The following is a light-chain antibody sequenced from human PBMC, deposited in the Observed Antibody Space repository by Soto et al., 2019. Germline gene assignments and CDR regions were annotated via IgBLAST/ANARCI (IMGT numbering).Light chain of an antibody. CDR3: ATWDDSLNARGV. CDR1: RSNIGNNA. V-gene: IGLV1-44*01. J-gene: IGLJ3*02. Sequence: QSVLTQTPSASGTPGQTVTISCSGSRSNIGNNAVSWYQQFPGTAPKLLIYNNNQRPSGVPDQFSGSKSGTSASLAISGLQSEDEADYYCATWDDSLNARGVFGGGTKLTVL. CDR2: NNN.